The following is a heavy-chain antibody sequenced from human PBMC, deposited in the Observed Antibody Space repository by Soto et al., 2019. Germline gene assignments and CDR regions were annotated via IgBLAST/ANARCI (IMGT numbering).Heavy chain of an antibody. V-gene: IGHV3-21*02. J-gene: IGHJ4*02. CDR1: GFTFSSYS. CDR3: ARDSREYNAYDYN. CDR2: IITITGFI. Sequence: EVQLVESGGGLVKPGGSLRLSCAASGFTFSSYSMNWVRQAPGKGLEWVSIITITGFIDYADSVKGPFTISRDNAKRSLYLQMNSLRAEDTAVYYCARDSREYNAYDYNWGQGTLVTVCS. D-gene: IGHD5-12*01.